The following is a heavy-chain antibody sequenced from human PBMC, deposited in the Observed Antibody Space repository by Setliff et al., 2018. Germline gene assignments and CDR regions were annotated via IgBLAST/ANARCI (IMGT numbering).Heavy chain of an antibody. CDR1: GGSISSGNW. CDR3: ARLRGAFDY. V-gene: IGHV4-4*02. Sequence: SETLSLTCAVSGGSISSGNWWSWVRQSPGKGLEWIGEIYHSGSTNYNPPLKSRVTISVDTSKNQFSLRLNSATAADTAVYYCARLRGAFDYWGQGTLVTVSS. D-gene: IGHD3-16*01. J-gene: IGHJ4*02. CDR2: IYHSGST.